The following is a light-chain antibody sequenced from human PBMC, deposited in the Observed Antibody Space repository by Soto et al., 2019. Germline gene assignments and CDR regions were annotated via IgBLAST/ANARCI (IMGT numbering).Light chain of an antibody. J-gene: IGLJ1*01. V-gene: IGLV2-23*01. CDR3: CSYALL. Sequence: QSVLTQPASVSGSPGRSITISCTGTNSDVGTHNLVSWYQQHPGKAPKLIIYEGTKRPSGVSNRFSGSKSGNTASLTISGLQAEDEADYYCCSYALLFGTGTKVTV. CDR1: NSDVGTHNL. CDR2: EGT.